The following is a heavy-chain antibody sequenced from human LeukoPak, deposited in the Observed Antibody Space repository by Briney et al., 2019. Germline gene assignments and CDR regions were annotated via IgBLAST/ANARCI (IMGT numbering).Heavy chain of an antibody. CDR1: GFTVSSNY. J-gene: IGHJ6*02. D-gene: IGHD2/OR15-2a*01. CDR2: IYSGGST. Sequence: GGSLRLSCAASGFTVSSNYMSWVRQAPGKGLEWVSVIYSGGSTYYADSVKGRFTISRHNSKNTLYLQMNSLRAEDTAVCYCAREGPTDFSTYYGMDVWGQGTTVTVSS. CDR3: AREGPTDFSTYYGMDV. V-gene: IGHV3-53*04.